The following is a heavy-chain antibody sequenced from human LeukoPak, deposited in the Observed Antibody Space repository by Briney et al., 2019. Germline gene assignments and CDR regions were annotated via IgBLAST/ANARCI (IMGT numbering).Heavy chain of an antibody. J-gene: IGHJ2*01. D-gene: IGHD3-16*02. CDR2: ISSSGDYT. CDR3: AIIRVIRIWYFDL. Sequence: PGRSLRLSHAFSGYLFRILGMSGARQAPCKGPEWVSSISSSGDYTFYADSVKGRFTISRDNSKNTLHLQMNCLRAEHTAVYYCAIIRVIRIWYFDLWGRSTLVTVSS. CDR1: GYLFRILG. V-gene: IGHV3-23*01.